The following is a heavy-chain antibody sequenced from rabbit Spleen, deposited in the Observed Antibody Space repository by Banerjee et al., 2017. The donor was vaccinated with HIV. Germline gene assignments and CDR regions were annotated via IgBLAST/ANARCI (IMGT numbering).Heavy chain of an antibody. Sequence: QSLEESGGDLVKPGASLTLTCTASGFSFSDDSYMCWVRQAPGKGLEWIACIDAGSSGFSYSASWAKGRFTISKTSSTTVTLQMTSLTAADTATYFCARDTSSSFSSYGMDLWGQGTLVTVS. J-gene: IGHJ6*01. CDR2: IDAGSSGFS. CDR1: GFSFSDDSY. V-gene: IGHV1S40*01. D-gene: IGHD1-1*01. CDR3: ARDTSSSFSSYGMDL.